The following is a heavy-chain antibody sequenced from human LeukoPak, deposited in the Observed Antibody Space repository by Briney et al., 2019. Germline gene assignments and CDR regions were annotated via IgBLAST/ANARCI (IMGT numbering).Heavy chain of an antibody. J-gene: IGHJ4*02. CDR2: IKQDGSEK. Sequence: GGALRLSCAASGFTFSRYWMTWVRQAPGKGLEWVANIKQDGSEKYYADSVKGRFTISRDNGKNSLDLQMNSLRADDTAVYYCARDTLGEGEDANYAVYYFDYWGQGTVVTVSS. D-gene: IGHD4/OR15-4a*01. V-gene: IGHV3-7*01. CDR3: ARDTLGEGEDANYAVYYFDY. CDR1: GFTFSRYW.